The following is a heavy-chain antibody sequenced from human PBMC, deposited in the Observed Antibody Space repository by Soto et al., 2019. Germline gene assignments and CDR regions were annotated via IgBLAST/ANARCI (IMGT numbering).Heavy chain of an antibody. CDR3: ASYHLNSYYYGMDV. Sequence: QVQLVQSGAAVKKPGASVKVSCKASGYTFTSYGFSWVRQATGQGLEWMGWISAYNGNTNYAQKLQGRVTMTTDTSTSTAYMELRSLRSDDTAVYYCASYHLNSYYYGMDVWGQGTTVTVSS. CDR2: ISAYNGNT. V-gene: IGHV1-18*01. J-gene: IGHJ6*02. CDR1: GYTFTSYG.